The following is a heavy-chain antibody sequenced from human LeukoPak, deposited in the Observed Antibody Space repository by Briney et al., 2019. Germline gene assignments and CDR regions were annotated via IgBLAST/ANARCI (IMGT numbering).Heavy chain of an antibody. CDR1: GFTVSSNY. CDR3: ARELPYYYYGMDV. Sequence: GGSLRLSCAASGFTVSSNYMSWVRQAPGKGLEWVSVIYSGGSTYYADSVKGRFTISRDNSKNTLYLQMNSLRAEDTAVYYCARELPYYYYGMDVWGQGTTVTVSS. V-gene: IGHV3-53*01. D-gene: IGHD3-10*01. CDR2: IYSGGST. J-gene: IGHJ6*02.